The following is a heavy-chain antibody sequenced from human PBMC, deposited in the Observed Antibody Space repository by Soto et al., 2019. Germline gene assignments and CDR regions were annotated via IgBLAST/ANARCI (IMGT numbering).Heavy chain of an antibody. J-gene: IGHJ3*02. CDR3: AKERGGGQYSSGFDAFDI. CDR2: ISYDGSNK. D-gene: IGHD6-19*01. CDR1: GFTFSSYG. V-gene: IGHV3-30*18. Sequence: QVQLVESGGGVVQPGRSLRLSCAASGFTFSSYGMHWVRQAPGKGLEWVAVISYDGSNKYYADSVKGRFTISRDNSKNTLYLQRNSLGAEDRAVYYCAKERGGGQYSSGFDAFDIWGQGTMVTVSS.